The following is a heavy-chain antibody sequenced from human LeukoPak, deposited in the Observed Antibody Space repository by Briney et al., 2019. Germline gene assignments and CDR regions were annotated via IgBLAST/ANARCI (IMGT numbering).Heavy chain of an antibody. J-gene: IGHJ4*02. Sequence: AGGSLRLSCAASGFTFSSYSMSWVRQAPGKGLELVANIKQDRSEKYYVDSVKGRFTISRDNAKNSLYLQMNSLRAEDTAVYYCAREECSGGSCYSFDYWGQGTLVTVSS. V-gene: IGHV3-7*01. D-gene: IGHD2-15*01. CDR1: GFTFSSYS. CDR3: AREECSGGSCYSFDY. CDR2: IKQDRSEK.